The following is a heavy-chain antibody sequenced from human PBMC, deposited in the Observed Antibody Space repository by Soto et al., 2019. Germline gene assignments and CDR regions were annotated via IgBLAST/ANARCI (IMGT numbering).Heavy chain of an antibody. CDR3: TKGTFSYDSDVFYPDAFDI. CDR1: GLSFSNYA. D-gene: IGHD3-22*01. Sequence: EVQLVESGGGLEQPGGSLRLSCAASGLSFSNYAMTWVRQGLGKGLEWVSSISSGGGSTYYADSVQGRFTISRHNSENTLYLHMNSLRAEDAAIYYCTKGTFSYDSDVFYPDAFDIWGQGTLVTVSS. J-gene: IGHJ3*02. V-gene: IGHV3-23*04. CDR2: ISSGGGST.